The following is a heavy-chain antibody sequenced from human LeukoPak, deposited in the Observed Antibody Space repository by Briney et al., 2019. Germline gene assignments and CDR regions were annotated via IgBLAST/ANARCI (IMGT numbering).Heavy chain of an antibody. CDR2: INPSGGST. J-gene: IGHJ6*03. CDR3: ASSSSTSYYYYYYMDV. D-gene: IGHD2-2*01. V-gene: IGHV1-46*01. CDR1: GYTFTSYY. Sequence: ASAKVSCKASGYTFTSYYMHWVPQAPGQGLEWMGIINPSGGSTSYAQKFQGRVTMTRDMSTSTVYMELSSLRSEDTAVYYCASSSSTSYYYYYYMDVWGKGTTVTVSS.